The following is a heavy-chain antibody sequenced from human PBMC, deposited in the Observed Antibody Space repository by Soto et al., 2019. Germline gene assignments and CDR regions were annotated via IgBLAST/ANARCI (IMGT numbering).Heavy chain of an antibody. CDR2: IYYSGST. CDR1: GGSISSSSYY. J-gene: IGHJ6*02. Sequence: SETLSLTCTVSGGSISSSSYYWGWIRQPPGKGLEWIGSIYYSGSTYYNPSLKSRVTISVDTSKNQFSLKLSSVTAADTAVYYCDSMRGGPNYYYYGMDVWGQGTTVTVPS. CDR3: DSMRGGPNYYYYGMDV. D-gene: IGHD3-10*01. V-gene: IGHV4-39*01.